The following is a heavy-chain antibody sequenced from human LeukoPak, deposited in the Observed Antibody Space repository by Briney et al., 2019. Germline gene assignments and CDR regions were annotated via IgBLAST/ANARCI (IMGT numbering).Heavy chain of an antibody. D-gene: IGHD5-24*01. CDR3: ARTNVEMATTFDY. CDR2: IYYSGST. Sequence: SETLSLTCTVSGGSISSYYWSWIRQPPGKGLEWIGYIYYSGSTNYNPSLKSRVTISVDTSKNQFSLKLSSVTAADTAVYYCARTNVEMATTFDYWGQGTLVTVSS. CDR1: GGSISSYY. J-gene: IGHJ4*02. V-gene: IGHV4-59*01.